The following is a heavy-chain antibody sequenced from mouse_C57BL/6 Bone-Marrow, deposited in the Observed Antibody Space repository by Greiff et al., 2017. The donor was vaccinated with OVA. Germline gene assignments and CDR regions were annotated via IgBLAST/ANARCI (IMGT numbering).Heavy chain of an antibody. CDR1: GFTFSSYS. Sequence: SLPLSCAASGFTFSSYSMSWVRQTPEKRLEWVATISAGGSYTYYPDNVKGRFTISRDNAKNNLYLQMSHLESEDTAMYYCARDPAYWGQGTLVTVSA. CDR2: ISAGGSYT. CDR3: ARDPAY. V-gene: IGHV5-4*01. J-gene: IGHJ3*01.